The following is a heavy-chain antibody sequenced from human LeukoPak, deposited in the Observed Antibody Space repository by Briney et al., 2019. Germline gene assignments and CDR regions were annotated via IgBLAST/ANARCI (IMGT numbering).Heavy chain of an antibody. CDR3: ARSRYDSSGYYGIIGN. V-gene: IGHV3-21*01. D-gene: IGHD3-22*01. Sequence: PGGSLRLSCAASEFAFSSFAMHWVRQAPGKGLEWVTSISSSSIYKYYADSVKGRFTISRDNAKKSLYLQMNSLRAEDTAVYYCARSRYDSSGYYGIIGNWGQGTLVTVSS. J-gene: IGHJ4*02. CDR2: ISSSSIYK. CDR1: EFAFSSFA.